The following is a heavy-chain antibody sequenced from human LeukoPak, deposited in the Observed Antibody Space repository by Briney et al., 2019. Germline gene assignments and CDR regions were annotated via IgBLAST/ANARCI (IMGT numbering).Heavy chain of an antibody. CDR3: ARDGKIVVVIDY. J-gene: IGHJ4*02. CDR2: ISSSSSYI. CDR1: GCTFSSYS. Sequence: GGSLRRSCAASGCTFSSYSMNWVRQAPGKGLEWVSSISSSSSYIYYADSVKGRFTISRDNAKNSLYLQMNSLRAEDTAVYYCARDGKIVVVIDYWGQGTLVTVSS. D-gene: IGHD3-22*01. V-gene: IGHV3-21*01.